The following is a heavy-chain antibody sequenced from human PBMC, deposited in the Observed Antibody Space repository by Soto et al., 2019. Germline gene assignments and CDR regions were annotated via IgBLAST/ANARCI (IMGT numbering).Heavy chain of an antibody. J-gene: IGHJ4*02. CDR2: IYYRGNA. Sequence: PSETLSLTCTVSGCSIGTYYWSWIRQPPGKGLECIGYIYYRGNADYNPSLKSRVTISLDTPKNQFSLKLSSVSAADTAVYYCARHPGYYDILTGYTTYYFDSWGQGILVTVSS. D-gene: IGHD3-9*01. V-gene: IGHV4-59*08. CDR3: ARHPGYYDILTGYTTYYFDS. CDR1: GCSIGTYY.